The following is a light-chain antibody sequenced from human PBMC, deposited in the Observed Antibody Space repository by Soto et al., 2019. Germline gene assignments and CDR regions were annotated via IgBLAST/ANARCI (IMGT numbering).Light chain of an antibody. V-gene: IGKV3-11*01. J-gene: IGKJ1*01. CDR1: QSVGNN. CDR2: GAS. Sequence: EIVMSQSPATVSVSPGERATLYCRASQSVGNNLAWYQQKPGQAPSLFIFGASVRATGVPDRFSGSGSGTDFTLTISSLEPEDFAVYYCQQRNNWPWTFGQGTKVDIK. CDR3: QQRNNWPWT.